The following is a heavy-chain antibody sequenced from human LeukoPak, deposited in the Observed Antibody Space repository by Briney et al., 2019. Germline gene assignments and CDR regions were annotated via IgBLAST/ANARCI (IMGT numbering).Heavy chain of an antibody. CDR2: IRYDGSNK. V-gene: IGHV3-30*02. CDR1: GLTFSSYG. J-gene: IGHJ4*02. Sequence: GGSLRLSCAASGLTFSSYGMHWVRQAPGKGLEWVAVIRYDGSNKYYADSVKGRFTISRDNSKNTLYLQMNSLRAEDTAVYYCARDPGEEICSSTSCYTIGPFDYWGQGTLVTVSS. CDR3: ARDPGEEICSSTSCYTIGPFDY. D-gene: IGHD2-2*02.